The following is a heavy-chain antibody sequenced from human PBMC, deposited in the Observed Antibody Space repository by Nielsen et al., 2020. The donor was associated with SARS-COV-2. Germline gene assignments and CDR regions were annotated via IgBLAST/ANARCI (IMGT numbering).Heavy chain of an antibody. V-gene: IGHV1-46*01. CDR2: INPSGGST. J-gene: IGHJ4*02. Sequence: WVRQAPGQGLEWMGIINPSGGSTSYAQKFQGWVTMTRDTSISTAYMELSRLRSDDTAVYYCARGRRRDECSGGSCYYDYWGQGTLVTVSS. D-gene: IGHD2-15*01. CDR3: ARGRRRDECSGGSCYYDY.